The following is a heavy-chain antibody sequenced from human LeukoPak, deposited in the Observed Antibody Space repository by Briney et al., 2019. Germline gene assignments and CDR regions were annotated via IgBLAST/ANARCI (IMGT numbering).Heavy chain of an antibody. CDR1: GFTFSSYG. CDR3: ARDSGSYLVNFDY. J-gene: IGHJ4*02. V-gene: IGHV3-30*02. CDR2: IRYDGSNK. Sequence: PGGSLRLSCAASGFTFSSYGMHWVRQAPGKGLEWVAFIRYDGSNKYYADSVKGRFTISRDNSKNTLYLQMNSLRAEDTAVYYCARDSGSYLVNFDYWGQGTLVTVSS. D-gene: IGHD1-26*01.